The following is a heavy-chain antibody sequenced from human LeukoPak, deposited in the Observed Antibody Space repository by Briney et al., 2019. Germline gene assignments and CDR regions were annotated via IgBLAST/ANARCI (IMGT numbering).Heavy chain of an antibody. CDR3: ARGRTHRYNWNSRKSDAFDI. V-gene: IGHV1-18*01. CDR1: DYTFTSYG. CDR2: ISGFNGYT. D-gene: IGHD1-1*01. J-gene: IGHJ3*02. Sequence: ASVKVSCTASDYTFTSYGITWVRQAPGQGLEWMGWISGFNGYTNYPQKLQGRVTMTTDTSTSTAYMELRSLRSDDTAVYYCARGRTHRYNWNSRKSDAFDIWGQGTMVTVSS.